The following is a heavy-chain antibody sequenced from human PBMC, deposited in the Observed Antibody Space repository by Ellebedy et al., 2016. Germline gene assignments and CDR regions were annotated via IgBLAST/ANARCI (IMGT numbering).Heavy chain of an antibody. CDR3: ARDRVGATRDAFDI. D-gene: IGHD1-26*01. Sequence: GESLKISXAASGFTFSSYSMNWVRQAPGKGLEWVSYISSSSSTILYADSVKGRFTISRDNAKNSLYLQMNSLRAEDTALYYCARDRVGATRDAFDIWGQGTMVTVSS. V-gene: IGHV3-48*04. CDR2: ISSSSSTI. J-gene: IGHJ3*02. CDR1: GFTFSSYS.